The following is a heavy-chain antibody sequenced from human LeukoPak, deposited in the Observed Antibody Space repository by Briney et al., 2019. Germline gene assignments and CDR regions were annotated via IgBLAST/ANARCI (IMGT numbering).Heavy chain of an antibody. Sequence: GGSLRLSCAASGFTVSSNYMSWVRQAPGKGLEWVSVIYSGGSTYYADSVKGRFTISRNNSKNTLYLQMNSLRAEDTAVYYCARGRRAVAGRDFDYWGQGTLVTVSS. CDR3: ARGRRAVAGRDFDY. CDR1: GFTVSSNY. D-gene: IGHD6-19*01. V-gene: IGHV3-53*01. CDR2: IYSGGST. J-gene: IGHJ4*02.